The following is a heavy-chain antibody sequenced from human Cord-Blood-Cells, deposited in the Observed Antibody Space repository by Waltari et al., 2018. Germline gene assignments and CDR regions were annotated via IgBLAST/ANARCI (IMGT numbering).Heavy chain of an antibody. CDR2: IYHSGST. D-gene: IGHD6-6*01. J-gene: IGHJ3*02. CDR3: AREYSSSSKAFDI. CDR1: GGSISSSNW. V-gene: IGHV4-4*02. Sequence: QVQLQESGPGLVKPSGTLSLTCAVSGGSISSSNWWSWVRQPPGKGLDWIGEIYHSGSTSYKRSLRSRVTIAVDKAKNEFSLKLSSVTAADTAVYYCAREYSSSSKAFDIWGQGTMVTVSS.